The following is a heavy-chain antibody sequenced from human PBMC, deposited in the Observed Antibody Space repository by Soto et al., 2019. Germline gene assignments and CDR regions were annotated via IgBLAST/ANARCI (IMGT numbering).Heavy chain of an antibody. V-gene: IGHV1-8*02. Sequence: ASVKVSCKASGYTFTSYDINWVRQATGQALEWMGWMNPNSGNTGYAQKCPGRVTMTRNTSISTAYMELSSLRSEDTAVYYCARGPRFLEWLPPYYYYGMDVWGQGTTVTVSS. CDR3: ARGPRFLEWLPPYYYYGMDV. CDR2: MNPNSGNT. D-gene: IGHD3-3*01. CDR1: GYTFTSYD. J-gene: IGHJ6*02.